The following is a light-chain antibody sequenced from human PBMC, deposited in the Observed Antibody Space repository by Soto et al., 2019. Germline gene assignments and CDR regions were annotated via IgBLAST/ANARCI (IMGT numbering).Light chain of an antibody. CDR2: AAS. Sequence: DIQITQSPSSLSASVGYIISITFRASQSVSSYLNWYQQKPGKAPRLLIYAASHLQTGVPSRFRGTGSATHFTLTISSLQPEDFATYYCQQSYRAVTFGQGTRLEIK. V-gene: IGKV1-39*01. J-gene: IGKJ5*01. CDR3: QQSYRAVT. CDR1: QSVSSY.